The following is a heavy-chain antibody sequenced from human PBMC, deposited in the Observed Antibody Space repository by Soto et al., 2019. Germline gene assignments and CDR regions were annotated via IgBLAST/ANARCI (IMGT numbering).Heavy chain of an antibody. CDR1: GGSFSGYY. D-gene: IGHD6-13*01. J-gene: IGHJ4*02. CDR2: INHSGST. CDR3: AREVAAAGRPFDY. V-gene: IGHV4-34*01. Sequence: QVQLQQWGAGLLKPSETLSLTCAVYGGSFSGYYWSWIRQPPGKGLEWIGEINHSGSTNYNPSLKSRVTISVDTSKNQFSLKLSSVTAADTAVYYCAREVAAAGRPFDYWGQGTLVTVSS.